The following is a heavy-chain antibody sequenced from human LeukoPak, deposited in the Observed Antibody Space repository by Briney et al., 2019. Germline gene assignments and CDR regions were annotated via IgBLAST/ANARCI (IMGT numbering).Heavy chain of an antibody. J-gene: IGHJ3*02. CDR2: IYPGDSDT. D-gene: IGHD3-22*01. Sequence: GESLKISCKGSGYSFTSYWIGWVRQMPGKGLEWMGIIYPGDSDTRYSPSFQGQVTISADKSISTAYLQWSSLKASDTAMYYCARQDQSSDYYGAFDIWGQGTMVTVSS. CDR1: GYSFTSYW. V-gene: IGHV5-51*01. CDR3: ARQDQSSDYYGAFDI.